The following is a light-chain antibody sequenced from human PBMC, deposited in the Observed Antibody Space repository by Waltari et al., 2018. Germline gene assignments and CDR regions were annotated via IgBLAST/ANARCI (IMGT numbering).Light chain of an antibody. CDR1: SSDIGAYHY. CDR2: AVS. V-gene: IGLV2-14*01. CDR3: ASYTSGSTHVA. J-gene: IGLJ2*01. Sequence: QSALTQPASVSGSPGQSITISCTGTSSDIGAYHYVSWYQQFPGNAPKLIIYAVSKRPSGVSNRFAGCKSGDSASLTIAGLQVDEEAHYHCASYTSGSTHVAFGGGTQVTVL.